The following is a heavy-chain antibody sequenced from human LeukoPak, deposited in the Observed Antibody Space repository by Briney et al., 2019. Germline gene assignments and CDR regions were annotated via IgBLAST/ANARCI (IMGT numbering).Heavy chain of an antibody. J-gene: IGHJ4*02. CDR1: GYTFSSYY. D-gene: IGHD2-15*01. CDR3: ARGGPYHGWDY. V-gene: IGHV1-46*01. Sequence: GASVTVSCKASGYTFSSYYMHWARQAPGQGLEWVGRIDPNGGGTIYARNLQGRVTMTSDTSTSTVYMELSSLRSDDTAVYYCARGGPYHGWDYWGQGTLVTVSS. CDR2: IDPNGGGT.